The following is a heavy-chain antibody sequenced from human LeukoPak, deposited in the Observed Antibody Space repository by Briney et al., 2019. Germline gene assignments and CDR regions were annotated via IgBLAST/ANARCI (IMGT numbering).Heavy chain of an antibody. CDR3: ARLSREARHWGDAFDI. V-gene: IGHV1-69*13. J-gene: IGHJ3*02. D-gene: IGHD3-16*01. Sequence: ASVKVSCKASGGTFSSYAISWVRQAPGQGLEWMGGIIPIFGTANYAQEFQGRVTITADGSTSTAYMELSSLRSEDTAVYYCARLSREARHWGDAFDIWGQGTMVTVSS. CDR2: IIPIFGTA. CDR1: GGTFSSYA.